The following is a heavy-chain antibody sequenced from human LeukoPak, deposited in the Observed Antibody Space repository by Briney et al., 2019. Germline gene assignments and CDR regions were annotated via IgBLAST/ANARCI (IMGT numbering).Heavy chain of an antibody. CDR1: GGSISSYY. Sequence: SETLSLTCTVSGGSISSYYWSWIRQPPGQGLEWIGYIYYSGSTNYNPSLKSRVTISVDTSKNQFSLKLSSVTAADTAVYYCARTKKPSEGFAFDIWGQGTMVTVSS. J-gene: IGHJ3*02. CDR2: IYYSGST. V-gene: IGHV4-59*01. CDR3: ARTKKPSEGFAFDI.